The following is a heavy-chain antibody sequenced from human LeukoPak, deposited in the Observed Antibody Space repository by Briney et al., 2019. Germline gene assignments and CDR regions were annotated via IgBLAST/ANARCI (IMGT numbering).Heavy chain of an antibody. CDR3: ARDLSEKYSIDY. CDR2: ISYDGCIK. V-gene: IGHV3-30-3*01. D-gene: IGHD2/OR15-2a*01. CDR1: GFAFSSYA. J-gene: IGHJ4*02. Sequence: PGGSLRLSCAASGFAFSSYAVHWVRQAPGKGLEWVSFISYDGCIKYYADSVKGRLTISRDNSKNTVSLQMNSLRAEDTAIYYCARDLSEKYSIDYWGQGTLVTVSS.